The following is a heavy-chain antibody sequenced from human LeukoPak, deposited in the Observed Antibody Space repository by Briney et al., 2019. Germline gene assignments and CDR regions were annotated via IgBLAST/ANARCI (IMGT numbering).Heavy chain of an antibody. D-gene: IGHD5-18*01. V-gene: IGHV3-7*03. CDR2: INQGGSEK. CDR3: ARDRTLDTAMVPGYYYGMDV. Sequence: GGSLRLSCAASGFTFSSYWMSWVRQAPEKGLEWVANINQGGSEKYYVDSVKGRLTISRDNAKNSLYLQMNSLRSDDTAVYYCARDRTLDTAMVPGYYYGMDVWGQGTTVTVSS. J-gene: IGHJ6*02. CDR1: GFTFSSYW.